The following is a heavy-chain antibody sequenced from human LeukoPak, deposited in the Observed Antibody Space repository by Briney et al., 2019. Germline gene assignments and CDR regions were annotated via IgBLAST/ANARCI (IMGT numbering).Heavy chain of an antibody. CDR3: AREISYGDYPSGDAFDN. D-gene: IGHD4-17*01. CDR2: ISSSSSYI. V-gene: IGHV3-21*01. CDR1: GFTFSSYS. J-gene: IGHJ3*02. Sequence: GGSLRLSCAASGFTFSSYSMNWVRQAPGKGLEWVSSISSSSSYIYYTDSVKGRFTISRDNAKNSLYLQMNSLRAEDTAVYFCAREISYGDYPSGDAFDNWGQGTMVTVSS.